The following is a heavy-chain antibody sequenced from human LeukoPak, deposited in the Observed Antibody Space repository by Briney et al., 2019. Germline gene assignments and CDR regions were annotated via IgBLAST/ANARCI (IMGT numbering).Heavy chain of an antibody. CDR1: GYTFTGYY. J-gene: IGHJ5*02. Sequence: GASVKVSCKASGYTFTGYYMHWVRQAPGQGLEWMGRINPNSGGTNYAQKFQGRVTMTRDTSISTAYLELSRLRSDDTAVYYCARDRITMVRGVYNWFDPWGQGTLVTVSS. CDR2: INPNSGGT. V-gene: IGHV1-2*06. D-gene: IGHD3-10*01. CDR3: ARDRITMVRGVYNWFDP.